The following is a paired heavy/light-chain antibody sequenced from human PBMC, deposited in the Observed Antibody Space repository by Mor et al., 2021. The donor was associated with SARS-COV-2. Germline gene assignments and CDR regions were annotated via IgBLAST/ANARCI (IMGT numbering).Light chain of an antibody. CDR2: KAS. Sequence: DIQMTQSPSTLSASVGGRVTITCRASQSIRSWLAWYQQKPGKAPKLLIYKASTLESGVPSRFSGSGSGTEFNLTISSLQPDDFATYYCQQYNSLCSFGQGTKLEIK. V-gene: IGKV1-5*03. J-gene: IGKJ2*04. CDR3: QQYNSLCS. CDR1: QSIRSW.
Heavy chain of an antibody. J-gene: IGHJ4*02. Sequence: QVQLQESGPGLVKPSQTLSLTCTVSGGSISSGDYYWSWIRQPPGKGLEWIGYIYYSGSTYYNPSLKSRVTISVDTSKNQFSLKLSSVTAADTAVYYCAREPSSASYYDSSGYYPDYWGQGTLVTVSS. CDR1: GGSISSGDYY. D-gene: IGHD3-22*01. V-gene: IGHV4-30-4*01. CDR3: AREPSSASYYDSSGYYPDY. CDR2: IYYSGST.